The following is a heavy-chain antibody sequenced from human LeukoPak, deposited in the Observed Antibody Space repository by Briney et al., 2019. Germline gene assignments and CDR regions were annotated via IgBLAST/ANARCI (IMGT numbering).Heavy chain of an antibody. CDR3: VRQTYGSGSYYNLDC. CDR2: IYYSGST. CDR1: GGSISSSTDY. J-gene: IGHJ4*02. V-gene: IGHV4-39*01. D-gene: IGHD3-10*01. Sequence: SETLSLTCTVSGGSISSSTDYWGWIRQPPGKGLEWIGTIYYSGSTYYNPSLKSRATISVDTSKNQFSLKLGSVTAADTAVYYCVRQTYGSGSYYNLDCWGQGTLVTVSS.